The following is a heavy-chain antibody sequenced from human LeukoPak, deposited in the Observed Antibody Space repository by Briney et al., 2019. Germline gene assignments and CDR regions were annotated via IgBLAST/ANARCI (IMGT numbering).Heavy chain of an antibody. D-gene: IGHD2-15*01. V-gene: IGHV3-53*01. CDR3: ARGGGYYPIDY. CDR2: LYSDGRT. CDR1: GFTVNSNY. Sequence: PGGSLRLSCAASGFTVNSNYMNWVRKAPGKGLEWVSVLYSDGRTYYADSVKGRFTISRDTSKNTLYLQVNSLRAEDTAVYYCARGGGYYPIDYWGQGTLVTVSS. J-gene: IGHJ4*02.